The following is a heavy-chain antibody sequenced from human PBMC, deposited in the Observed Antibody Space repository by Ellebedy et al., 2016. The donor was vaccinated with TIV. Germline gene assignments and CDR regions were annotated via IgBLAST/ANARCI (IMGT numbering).Heavy chain of an antibody. J-gene: IGHJ4*02. CDR1: GGTFSSYA. Sequence: SVKVSXXASGGTFSSYAISWVRQAPGQGLEWMGGIIPIFGTANYPQKFQGRVTITADESTSTAYMELSSLRSEDTAVYYCARQATYYYDSSGYHNDYWGQGTLVTVSS. D-gene: IGHD3-22*01. CDR2: IIPIFGTA. CDR3: ARQATYYYDSSGYHNDY. V-gene: IGHV1-69*13.